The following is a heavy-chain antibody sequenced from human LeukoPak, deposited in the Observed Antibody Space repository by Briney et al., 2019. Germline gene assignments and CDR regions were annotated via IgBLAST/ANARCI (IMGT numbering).Heavy chain of an antibody. V-gene: IGHV3-23*01. CDR3: AKGYDSSGYSPSY. Sequence: GGSLRLSCAASGFTFSSYWMSWVRQAPGKGLEWVSSFSGSGGSTYYADPVKGRFTISRDNSKNTLYLQMNSLRAEDTAVYYCAKGYDSSGYSPSYWGQGTLVTVSS. CDR2: FSGSGGST. J-gene: IGHJ4*02. CDR1: GFTFSSYW. D-gene: IGHD3-22*01.